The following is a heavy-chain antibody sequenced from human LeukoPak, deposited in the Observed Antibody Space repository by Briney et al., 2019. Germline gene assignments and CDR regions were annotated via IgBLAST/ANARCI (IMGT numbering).Heavy chain of an antibody. J-gene: IGHJ6*03. CDR2: INWNGGST. CDR3: ARSRSYYYYYMDV. CDR1: GFTFDDYG. Sequence: GGSLRLSCAASGFTFDDYGMSWVRQAPGKGLEWVSGINWNGGSTGYADSVKGRFTISRDNAKNSLYLQMNSLRAEDTALYCCARSRSYYYYYMDVWGKGTTVTVSS. V-gene: IGHV3-20*04.